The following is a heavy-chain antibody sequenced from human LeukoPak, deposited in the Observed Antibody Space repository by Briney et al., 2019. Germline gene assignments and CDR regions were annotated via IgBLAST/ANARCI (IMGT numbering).Heavy chain of an antibody. Sequence: ASVKVSCKASGGTFSSYAISWVRQAPGQGLEWMGGIIPIFGTANYAQKFQGRVTITADESTSTAYMELSSLRSEDTAVYYCARLTAGGGKGIDYWGQGTLVTVSS. D-gene: IGHD4-23*01. CDR3: ARLTAGGGKGIDY. CDR2: IIPIFGTA. CDR1: GGTFSSYA. J-gene: IGHJ4*02. V-gene: IGHV1-69*13.